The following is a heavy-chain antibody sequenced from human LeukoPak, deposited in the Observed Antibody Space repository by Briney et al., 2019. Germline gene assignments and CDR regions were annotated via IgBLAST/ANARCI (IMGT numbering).Heavy chain of an antibody. J-gene: IGHJ4*02. CDR3: ARGRLIPSNDSSGYYFDY. D-gene: IGHD3-22*01. V-gene: IGHV4-4*07. CDR1: GGSISSYY. CDR2: IYTSGST. Sequence: SETLSLTCTVSGGSISSYYWSWIRQPAGKGLEWIGRIYTSGSTNYNPSLKSRVTMSVDTSKNQFSLKLSSVTAADTAVYYCARGRLIPSNDSSGYYFDYWGQGTLVTVSS.